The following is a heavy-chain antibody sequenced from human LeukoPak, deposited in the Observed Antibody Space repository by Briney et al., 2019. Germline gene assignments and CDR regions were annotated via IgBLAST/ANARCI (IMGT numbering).Heavy chain of an antibody. Sequence: SETLSLTCTVSGGSISSGGYYWSWIRQHQGRGLEWIGYIYYSGSTYYNPSLKSRVTLSVDTSKNQFSLKLSSVTAADTAVYYCARILWWSIDYWGQGTVVTVSS. CDR1: GGSISSGGYY. V-gene: IGHV4-31*03. D-gene: IGHD2-21*01. CDR3: ARILWWSIDY. J-gene: IGHJ4*02. CDR2: IYYSGST.